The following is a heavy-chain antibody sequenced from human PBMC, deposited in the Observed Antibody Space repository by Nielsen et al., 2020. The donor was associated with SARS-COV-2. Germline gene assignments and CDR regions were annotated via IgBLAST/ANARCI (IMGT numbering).Heavy chain of an antibody. CDR1: GYTFTGYY. Sequence: ASVKVSCKASGYTFTGYYMHWVRQAPGQGLEWMGRINPNSGGTNYAQKFQGRVTMTRDTSISTAYMELSRLRSDDTAVYYCARGGPPGYSYGHFDYWGQGTLVTVSS. CDR2: INPNSGGT. CDR3: ARGGPPGYSYGHFDY. J-gene: IGHJ4*02. D-gene: IGHD5-18*01. V-gene: IGHV1-2*06.